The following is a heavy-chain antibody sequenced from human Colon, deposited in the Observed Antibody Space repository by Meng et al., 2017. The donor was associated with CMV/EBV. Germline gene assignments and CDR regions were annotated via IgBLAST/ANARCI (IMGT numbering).Heavy chain of an antibody. J-gene: IGHJ5*02. D-gene: IGHD1-26*01. V-gene: IGHV3-48*03. CDR2: ISISGSSI. Sequence: GESLKISCTASGCIFSEHDMNGVRQVPGKGPEWISYISISGSSIEYSDSVRGRFTISRDTAKNLLFLQLSSLRVEDTGVYHCAPRVGSWGQGTLVTVSS. CDR3: APRVGS. CDR1: GCIFSEHD.